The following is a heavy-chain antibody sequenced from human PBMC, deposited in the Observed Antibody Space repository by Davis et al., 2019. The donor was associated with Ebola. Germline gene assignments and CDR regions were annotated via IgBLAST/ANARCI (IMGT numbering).Heavy chain of an antibody. CDR3: ARVGTATVVTLYYYYGMDV. D-gene: IGHD4-23*01. J-gene: IGHJ6*02. V-gene: IGHV4-34*01. CDR2: INNIGST. CDR1: GESFSGYY. Sequence: SETLSLTCAVYGESFSGYYWTWIRQPPGKGLEWIGEINNIGSTNYNPSLKSRVTMSVDPSKNQFSLKLSSVTAADTAVYYCARVGTATVVTLYYYYGMDVWGQGTTVTVSS.